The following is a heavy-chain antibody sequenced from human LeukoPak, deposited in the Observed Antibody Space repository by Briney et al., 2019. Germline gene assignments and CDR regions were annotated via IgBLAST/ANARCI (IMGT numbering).Heavy chain of an antibody. CDR2: ISSSSSYI. J-gene: IGHJ4*02. CDR1: GFTFSSYS. Sequence: GGSLRLSCAASGFTFSSYSMNWVRQAPGKGLEWVSSISSSSSYIYYADSVKGRFTISRDNAKNSLYLQMNSLRAEDTAVYYCARGPARSHIDYWGQGTLVTVSS. CDR3: ARGPARSHIDY. V-gene: IGHV3-21*01.